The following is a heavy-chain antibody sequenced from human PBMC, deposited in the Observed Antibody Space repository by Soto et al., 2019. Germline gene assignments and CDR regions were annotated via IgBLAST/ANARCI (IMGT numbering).Heavy chain of an antibody. J-gene: IGHJ4*02. CDR3: ARGRTFMDY. V-gene: IGHV3-48*01. CDR1: GFTFSSFS. Sequence: GGSLRLSCAASGFTFSSFSMNWVRQAPGMGLEWLLYISSGSGTMYYADSVKGRFTTSRDNAKNSLFLQMNSLRSEDTAVYYCARGRTFMDYWGQGTLVTVSS. CDR2: ISSGSGTM. D-gene: IGHD3-16*01.